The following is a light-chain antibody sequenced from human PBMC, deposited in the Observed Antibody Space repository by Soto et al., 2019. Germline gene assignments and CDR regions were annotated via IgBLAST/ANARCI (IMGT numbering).Light chain of an antibody. CDR1: QSVLSSSNNKNY. CDR3: QQYYSTPQT. Sequence: DIVMTQSPDSLAVSLGERATINCKSSQSVLSSSNNKNYLAWYQQKPGQPPRLLISWASTRESGVPDRFSGSGSGTDFTLTISTLQAEDVALYYCQQYYSTPQTFGQGTKVEIK. V-gene: IGKV4-1*01. CDR2: WAS. J-gene: IGKJ1*01.